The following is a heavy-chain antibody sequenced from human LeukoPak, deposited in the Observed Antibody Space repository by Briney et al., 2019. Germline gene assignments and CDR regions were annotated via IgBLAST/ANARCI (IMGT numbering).Heavy chain of an antibody. Sequence: PSETLSLTCAVYGGSFSGYYWSWIRQPPGKGLEWIGEINHSGSTNYNPSLKSRVTISVDTSKNQFSLKLSSVTAADTAVYYCARMGPYYYGSGSYYGYWGQGTLVTVSS. V-gene: IGHV4-34*01. J-gene: IGHJ4*02. CDR2: INHSGST. D-gene: IGHD3-10*01. CDR1: GGSFSGYY. CDR3: ARMGPYYYGSGSYYGY.